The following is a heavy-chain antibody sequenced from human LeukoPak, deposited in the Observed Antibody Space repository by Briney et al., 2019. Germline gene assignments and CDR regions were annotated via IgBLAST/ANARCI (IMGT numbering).Heavy chain of an antibody. J-gene: IGHJ4*02. CDR1: GGSFSGYY. Sequence: SETLSLTCAVYGGSFSGYYWSWIRQPPGKGLEWIGDINHSGSTNYNPSLKSRVTISVDTSKNQFSLKLSSVTAADTAVYYCARGHCSSTSCYTFGDYWGQGTLVTVSS. V-gene: IGHV4-34*01. CDR3: ARGHCSSTSCYTFGDY. CDR2: INHSGST. D-gene: IGHD2-2*02.